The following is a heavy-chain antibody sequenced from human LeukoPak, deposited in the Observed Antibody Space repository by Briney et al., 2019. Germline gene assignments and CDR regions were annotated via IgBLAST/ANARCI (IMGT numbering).Heavy chain of an antibody. D-gene: IGHD2-21*02. J-gene: IGHJ4*02. CDR2: INPNSGGT. V-gene: IGHV1-2*02. Sequence: ASVKVSCKASGYTFTGYYMHWVRQAPGQGLEWMGWINPNSGGTNYAQKFQGRVTMTRDTSISTAYMELSRLRSDDTAVYYCARGAFCGGDCYFFDSWGQGTLVTVSS. CDR3: ARGAFCGGDCYFFDS. CDR1: GYTFTGYY.